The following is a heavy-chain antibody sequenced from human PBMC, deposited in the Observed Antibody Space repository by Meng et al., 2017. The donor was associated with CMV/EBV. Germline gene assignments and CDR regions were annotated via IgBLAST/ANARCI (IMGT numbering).Heavy chain of an antibody. J-gene: IGHJ4*02. CDR3: AKDRTVAGKYYFDY. D-gene: IGHD6-19*01. CDR2: ISSSGGST. CDR1: GFTFSSYA. Sequence: GESLKISCAASGFTFSSYAMSWVRQAPGKGLEWVSAISSSGGSTYYADSVKGRFTISRDNSKNTLYLQMNSLRAEDTAVYYCAKDRTVAGKYYFDYWGQGTLVTVSS. V-gene: IGHV3-23*01.